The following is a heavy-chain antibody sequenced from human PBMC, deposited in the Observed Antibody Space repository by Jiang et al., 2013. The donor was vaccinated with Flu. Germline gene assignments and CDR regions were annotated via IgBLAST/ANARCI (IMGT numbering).Heavy chain of an antibody. CDR1: GYTFTGYY. J-gene: IGHJ4*02. V-gene: IGHV1-2*04. Sequence: GYTFTGYYMHWVRQAPGQGLEWMGWINPNSGGTNYAQKFQGWVTMTRDTSISTAYMELSRLRSDDTAVYYCARGTGTTRSPFDYWGQGTLVTVSS. CDR2: INPNSGGT. D-gene: IGHD1-7*01. CDR3: ARGTGTTRSPFDY.